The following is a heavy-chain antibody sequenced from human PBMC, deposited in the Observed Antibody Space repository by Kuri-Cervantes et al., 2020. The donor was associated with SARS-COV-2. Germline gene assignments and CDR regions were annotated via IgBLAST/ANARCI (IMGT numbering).Heavy chain of an antibody. Sequence: GESLKISCAASGFTFSSYRMNWVRQAPGKGLEWVSSISSSSSYIYYADSVKGRFTISRDNAKNSLYLQMNSLRAEDTAVYYCAKLQPFHSGYDDYWDQGTLVTVSS. J-gene: IGHJ4*02. V-gene: IGHV3-21*04. CDR3: AKLQPFHSGYDDY. D-gene: IGHD3-22*01. CDR1: GFTFSSYR. CDR2: ISSSSSYI.